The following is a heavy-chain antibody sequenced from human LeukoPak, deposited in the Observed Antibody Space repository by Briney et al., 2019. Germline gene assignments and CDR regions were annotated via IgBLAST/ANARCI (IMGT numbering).Heavy chain of an antibody. CDR2: IWCDGRNR. Sequence: GGSLRLSCATSGFTFSSYGMHWVRQAPGKGLEWVTDIWCDGRNRFYVDAVKGRFTFSRDNSKNTLSLQMNSLRAEDTAVYYCAKERGPFDAFDIWGQGTMVTVSS. V-gene: IGHV3-33*06. J-gene: IGHJ3*02. CDR1: GFTFSSYG. CDR3: AKERGPFDAFDI.